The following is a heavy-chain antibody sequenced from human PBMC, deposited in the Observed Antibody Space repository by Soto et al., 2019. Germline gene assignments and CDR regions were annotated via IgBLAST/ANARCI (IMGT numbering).Heavy chain of an antibody. D-gene: IGHD3-10*01. CDR1: GGTFSSYA. J-gene: IGHJ6*02. CDR2: IIPIFGTA. CDR3: AGGMDSGTDYYYGMDV. Sequence: SVKVSCKASGGTFSSYAISWVRQAPGQGLEWMGGIIPIFGTANYAQKFHGRVTITADKSTSTAYMELSSLRSEDTAVYYCAGGMDSGTDYYYGMDVWGQGTTVTVS. V-gene: IGHV1-69*06.